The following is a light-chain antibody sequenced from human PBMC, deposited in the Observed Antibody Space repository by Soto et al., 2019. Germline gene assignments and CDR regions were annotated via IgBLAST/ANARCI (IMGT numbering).Light chain of an antibody. J-gene: IGKJ4*01. CDR1: QSVSSW. V-gene: IGKV1-5*01. CDR3: QQVKTYPRT. CDR2: EES. Sequence: DIQMTQSPSTLSASVGYRFTITCRASQSVSSWLAWYQQKPGKPPKLLIYEESTLHSGVPSRFSGRKSGTQFTLTIDSLQPEDFATYYCQQVKTYPRTFGGGTKVDIK.